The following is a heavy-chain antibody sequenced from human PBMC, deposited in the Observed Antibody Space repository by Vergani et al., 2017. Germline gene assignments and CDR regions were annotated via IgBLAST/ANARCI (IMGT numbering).Heavy chain of an antibody. CDR1: GYTFTSDD. D-gene: IGHD2-8*01. Sequence: QVQLVQSGAEVKKPGASVKVSCKASGYTFTSDDINWVRQATGQGLEWMGWMNPISGNTGYAQNLQGRLTITRDTSVNTAYMELSSLTSEDMAVYYCVRARRTCTYDHCPRYYYDHWGQGTLVTVSS. CDR2: MNPISGNT. V-gene: IGHV1-8*03. CDR3: VRARRTCTYDHCPRYYYDH. J-gene: IGHJ4*02.